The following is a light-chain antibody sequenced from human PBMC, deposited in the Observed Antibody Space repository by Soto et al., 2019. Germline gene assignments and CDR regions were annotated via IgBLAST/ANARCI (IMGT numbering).Light chain of an antibody. CDR1: QSLSSDY. Sequence: EIVLTQSPGTLSLSPGARAALSCRASQSLSSDYLAWYQHKPGQAPRLLIYGASSRATGIPDRFSCSGSGTDFTLTISSLEPEDFAVYYCQHFGGSPLTFGQGTKVEIK. CDR3: QHFGGSPLT. J-gene: IGKJ1*01. CDR2: GAS. V-gene: IGKV3-20*01.